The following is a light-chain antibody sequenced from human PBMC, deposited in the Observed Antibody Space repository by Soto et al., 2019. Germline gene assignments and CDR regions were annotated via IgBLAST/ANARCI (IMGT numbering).Light chain of an antibody. J-gene: IGLJ1*01. CDR3: CSYAGTYTFF. V-gene: IGLV2-11*01. Sequence: QSVLTQPRSVSGSPGQSVTISCTGTSSDVGPYNYVSWYQHRPGKAPKLMIFDFNRRPSGVPDRFSGSNSGNTASLTISGLQAEDEADYYCCSYAGTYTFFFGTGTKLTVL. CDR1: SSDVGPYNY. CDR2: DFN.